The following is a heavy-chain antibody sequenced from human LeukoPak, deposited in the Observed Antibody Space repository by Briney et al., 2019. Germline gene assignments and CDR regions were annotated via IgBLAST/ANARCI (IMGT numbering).Heavy chain of an antibody. D-gene: IGHD5-18*01. CDR2: INHSGST. CDR3: ARAEGYSHGPNWFDP. CDR1: GGSFSGYY. V-gene: IGHV4-34*01. Sequence: PSETLSLTCAVYGGSFSGYYWSWIRQPPGKGLEWIGEINHSGSTNYNPSLKSRVTISVDTSKNQFSLKLSSVTAADTAVYYCARAEGYSHGPNWFDPWGQGTLVTVSS. J-gene: IGHJ5*02.